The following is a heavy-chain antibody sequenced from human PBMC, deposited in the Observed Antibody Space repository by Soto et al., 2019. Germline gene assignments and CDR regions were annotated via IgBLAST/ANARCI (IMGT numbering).Heavy chain of an antibody. D-gene: IGHD3-3*01. V-gene: IGHV4-61*08. CDR2: IYYSGST. CDR3: ARERGDSSFGVVIPYYYGMDV. CDR1: GGSVSSGGDY. Sequence: SETLSLTCTVSGGSVSSGGDYWSWIRQPPGKGLEWIGYIYYSGSTNYNPSLKSRVTISVDTSKNQFSLKLSSVTAADTAVYYCARERGDSSFGVVIPYYYGMDVWGQGTTVTVSS. J-gene: IGHJ6*02.